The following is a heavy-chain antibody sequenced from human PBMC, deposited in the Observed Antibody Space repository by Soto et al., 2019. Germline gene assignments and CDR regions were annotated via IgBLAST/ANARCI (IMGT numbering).Heavy chain of an antibody. Sequence: ASVNVSCQASGYTFTSYGIRWVRQAPGQGLEWMGWISAYNGNTNYAQKLQGRVTMTTDTSTSTAYMELRSLRSDDTAVYYCARFVAVAGRARLYYGMDVWGQGTTVTVSS. J-gene: IGHJ6*02. CDR2: ISAYNGNT. V-gene: IGHV1-18*04. CDR1: GYTFTSYG. D-gene: IGHD6-19*01. CDR3: ARFVAVAGRARLYYGMDV.